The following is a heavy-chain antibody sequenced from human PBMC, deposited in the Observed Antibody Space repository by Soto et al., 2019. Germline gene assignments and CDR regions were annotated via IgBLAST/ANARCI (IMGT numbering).Heavy chain of an antibody. CDR3: ARFASGKSAST. V-gene: IGHV3-7*05. Sequence: EVQVVESGGGLVQPGGSLRLSCAGSGFTFSDYWMSWARQAPGKGLEWVANIKYDGSEEYYVDSVRGRFTISRDNAMNSRHLQMNSLRADDTAVYYCARFASGKSASTWGQGTLVTVSS. J-gene: IGHJ5*02. CDR2: IKYDGSEE. CDR1: GFTFSDYW. D-gene: IGHD5-12*01.